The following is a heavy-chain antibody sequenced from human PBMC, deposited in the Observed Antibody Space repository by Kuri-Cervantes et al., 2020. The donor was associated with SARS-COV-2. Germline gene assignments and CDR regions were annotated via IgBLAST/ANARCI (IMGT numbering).Heavy chain of an antibody. CDR2: IIPIFGTA. J-gene: IGHJ3*02. Sequence: SVKVSCKASGGTFSSYAISWVRQAPGQGLEWMGGIIPIFGTANYAQKFQGRVTITTDESTSTAYMELRSLRSDDTAVYCCARDGELSGGAFDIWGQGTMVTVSS. D-gene: IGHD2-21*01. V-gene: IGHV1-69*05. CDR1: GGTFSSYA. CDR3: ARDGELSGGAFDI.